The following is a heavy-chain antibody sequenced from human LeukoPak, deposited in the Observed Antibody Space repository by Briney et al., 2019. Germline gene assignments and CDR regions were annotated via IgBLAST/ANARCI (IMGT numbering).Heavy chain of an antibody. CDR3: ARESSSSRYFMDV. J-gene: IGHJ6*03. D-gene: IGHD6-6*01. Sequence: SETLSLTCSVSGGSTRTSTSCWGWVRQPPGKGLEWIGSIHYSGSTYKNPSLKSRVTISMDTSKSQFSLKVTSLTAADSAAYFCARESSSSRYFMDVWGRGTTVTVSS. V-gene: IGHV4-39*07. CDR2: IHYSGST. CDR1: GGSTRTSTSC.